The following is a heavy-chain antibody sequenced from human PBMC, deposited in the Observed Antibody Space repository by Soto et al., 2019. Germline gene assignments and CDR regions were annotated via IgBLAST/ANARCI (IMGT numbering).Heavy chain of an antibody. CDR2: ISWNSGSI. CDR3: AKGPRSEYQLLLLGYFDY. D-gene: IGHD2-2*01. Sequence: SLRLSCSASGFTFDDYAMHWGRQAPGKGLEWVSGISWNSGSIGYADSVKGRFTISRDNAKNSLYLQMNSLRAEDTALYYCAKGPRSEYQLLLLGYFDYWGQGTLVTVS. CDR1: GFTFDDYA. V-gene: IGHV3-9*01. J-gene: IGHJ4*02.